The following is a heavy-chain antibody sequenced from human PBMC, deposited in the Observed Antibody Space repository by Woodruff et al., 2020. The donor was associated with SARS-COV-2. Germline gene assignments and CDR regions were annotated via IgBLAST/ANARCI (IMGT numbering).Heavy chain of an antibody. V-gene: IGHV3-30*02. CDR3: AKGMVYYDILTSLDY. Sequence: FTISRDNSKNTLYLQMNSLRAEDTAVYYCAKGMVYYDILTSLDYWGQGTLVTVSS. D-gene: IGHD3-9*01. J-gene: IGHJ4*02.